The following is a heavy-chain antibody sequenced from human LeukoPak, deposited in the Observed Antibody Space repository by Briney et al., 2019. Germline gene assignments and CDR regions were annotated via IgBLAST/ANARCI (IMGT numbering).Heavy chain of an antibody. CDR1: GYTFTSFY. Sequence: RASVKVSCKASGYTFTSFYMHWVRQAPGQGLEWMGIINPSGGSTTYAQKFQDRVTMTRDTSTSTVYMELSSLRSEDTAVYYCASLNYDILTGYLYYFDYWGQGTLVTVSS. V-gene: IGHV1-46*01. J-gene: IGHJ4*02. D-gene: IGHD3-9*01. CDR2: INPSGGST. CDR3: ASLNYDILTGYLYYFDY.